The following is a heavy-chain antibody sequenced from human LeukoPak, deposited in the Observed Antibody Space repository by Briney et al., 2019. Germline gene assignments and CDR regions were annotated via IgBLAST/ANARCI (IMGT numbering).Heavy chain of an antibody. Sequence: GASVTVSCKASGYTFTGYYIHWVRQAPGQGIEWMGWINPNSGGTNYAQKFQGRVTMTRDTSISTAYMELSRLRSDDTAVYYCARLGTAARPGYCYDGMDVWGQGTTVTVCS. J-gene: IGHJ6*02. CDR3: ARLGTAARPGYCYDGMDV. V-gene: IGHV1-2*02. CDR1: GYTFTGYY. CDR2: INPNSGGT. D-gene: IGHD6-6*01.